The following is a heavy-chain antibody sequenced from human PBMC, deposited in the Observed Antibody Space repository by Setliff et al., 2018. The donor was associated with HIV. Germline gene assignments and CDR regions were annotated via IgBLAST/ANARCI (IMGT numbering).Heavy chain of an antibody. Sequence: GGSLRLSCAASGLTFSNAWMGWVRQAPGKGLEWVGRIKSKTDGGTITYAAPLKGRFIISRDDSKNTLYLQMNSLKTEDTAVYSCTTGGDGYNRRSLLSWGQGTLVTVSS. D-gene: IGHD5-12*01. V-gene: IGHV3-15*01. J-gene: IGHJ4*02. CDR2: IKSKTDGGTI. CDR1: GLTFSNAW. CDR3: TTGGDGYNRRSLLS.